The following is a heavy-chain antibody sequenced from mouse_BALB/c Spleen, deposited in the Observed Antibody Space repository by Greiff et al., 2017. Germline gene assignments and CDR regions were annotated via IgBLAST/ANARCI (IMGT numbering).Heavy chain of an antibody. J-gene: IGHJ4*01. CDR2: INSNGGST. Sequence: EVQVVESGGGLVQPGGSLKLSCAASGFTFSSYGMSWVRQTPDKRLELVATINSNGGSTYYPDSVKGRFTISRDNAKNTLYLQMSSLKSEDTAMYYCARDERRWYAMDYWGQGTSVTVSS. CDR3: ARDERRWYAMDY. CDR1: GFTFSSYG. D-gene: IGHD2-3*01. V-gene: IGHV5-6-3*01.